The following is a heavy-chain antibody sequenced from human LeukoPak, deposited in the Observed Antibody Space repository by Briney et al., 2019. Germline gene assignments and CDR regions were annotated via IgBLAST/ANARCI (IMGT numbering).Heavy chain of an antibody. D-gene: IGHD1-26*01. CDR1: GGTFSSYA. CDR3: ARDTVGGPHGYIGRDDAFDI. V-gene: IGHV1-69*01. CDR2: IIPIFGTA. J-gene: IGHJ3*02. Sequence: ASVKVSCKASGGTFSSYAISWVRQAPGQGLEWMGGIIPIFGTANYAQKFQGRVTITADESTSTAYMELSSLRSEDTAVYYCARDTVGGPHGYIGRDDAFDIWGQGTMVTVSS.